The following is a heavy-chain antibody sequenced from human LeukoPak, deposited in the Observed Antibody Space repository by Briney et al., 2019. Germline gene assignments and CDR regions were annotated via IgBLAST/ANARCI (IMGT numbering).Heavy chain of an antibody. J-gene: IGHJ4*02. D-gene: IGHD6-6*01. Sequence: RPGGSLRLSCAASGFTFSTSWMTWVRQAPGKGLEWVANINQDGSEKYYVDSVKGRFTASRDSAKISLYLQMNSLRAEDTAIYYCTRAFYSSSDYWGQGTLVAVSS. CDR1: GFTFSTSW. CDR3: TRAFYSSSDY. CDR2: INQDGSEK. V-gene: IGHV3-7*01.